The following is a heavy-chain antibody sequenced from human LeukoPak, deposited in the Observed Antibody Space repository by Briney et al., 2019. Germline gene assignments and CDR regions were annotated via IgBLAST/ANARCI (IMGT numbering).Heavy chain of an antibody. CDR2: IRYDGSNK. V-gene: IGHV3-30*02. D-gene: IGHD4-11*01. Sequence: PGGSLRLSCAASGFTFSTHGMHWVRQASGQGLEWVAIIRYDGSNKYYADSVKGRFTISRDNSKNTLYLQMNNLRAEDTAVYYCAKDSEVTTTIEDWGQGTLVTVSS. CDR1: GFTFSTHG. CDR3: AKDSEVTTTIED. J-gene: IGHJ4*02.